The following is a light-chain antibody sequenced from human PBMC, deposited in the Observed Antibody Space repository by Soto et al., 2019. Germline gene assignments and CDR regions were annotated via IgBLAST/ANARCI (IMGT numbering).Light chain of an antibody. J-gene: IGKJ5*01. CDR1: QSVGSR. CDR2: ETS. CDR3: QQYHTWPPIT. V-gene: IGKV3-15*01. Sequence: EIVMTQSPDTVSVSPGAGADLSCRASQSVGSRVDWYQQKFCHPHSLLIYETSTRANGIPARFSGSGSGTDFTPSISSLQPGDVGIYACQQYHTWPPITFGQGTRLEIK.